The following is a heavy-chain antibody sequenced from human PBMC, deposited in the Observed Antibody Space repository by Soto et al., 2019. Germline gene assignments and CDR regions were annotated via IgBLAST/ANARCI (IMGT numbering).Heavy chain of an antibody. CDR2: IKSKTDGGTT. CDR1: GFTFSNAW. V-gene: IGHV3-15*07. Sequence: GGSLRLSCADSGFTFSNAWLNLVRQAPGKGREWVGRIKSKTDGGTTDYAAPVKGRFTISRDDSKNTLYLQMNSLKTEDTAVYYCTTDLAMTTVINWGQGTLVTVSS. J-gene: IGHJ4*02. D-gene: IGHD4-17*01. CDR3: TTDLAMTTVIN.